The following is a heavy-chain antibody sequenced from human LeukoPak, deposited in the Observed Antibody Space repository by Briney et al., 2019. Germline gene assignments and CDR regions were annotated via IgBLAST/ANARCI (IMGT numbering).Heavy chain of an antibody. CDR3: TRSGPGSGWSRCYLDF. J-gene: IGHJ4*02. V-gene: IGHV3-69-1*01. D-gene: IGHD6-19*01. CDR1: GFTFGDHT. CDR2: ITTTGTT. Sequence: PGGSLRLSCTASGFTFGDHTMNWVRQAPRKGLEWVSTITTTGTTSYADSVKGRFTISRDNSKNTVYLQMNSLRAEDTALYFCTRSGPGSGWSRCYLDFWGQGILVTVSS.